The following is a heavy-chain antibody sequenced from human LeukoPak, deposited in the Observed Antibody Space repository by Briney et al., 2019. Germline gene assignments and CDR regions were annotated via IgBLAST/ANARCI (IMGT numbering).Heavy chain of an antibody. CDR3: AKASLGHCTGAFCCHFDS. J-gene: IGHJ4*02. D-gene: IGHD2-8*02. V-gene: IGHV3-23*01. Sequence: GGSLRLSCAASGFTFSTYAMSWVRQSPGRRLEWVAAISGSNPGTYHADSVKGRFTISRDNSKNTLHLQMRSLRAEDSAIYYCAKASLGHCTGAFCCHFDSWGQGTLVTVSS. CDR1: GFTFSTYA. CDR2: ISGSNPGT.